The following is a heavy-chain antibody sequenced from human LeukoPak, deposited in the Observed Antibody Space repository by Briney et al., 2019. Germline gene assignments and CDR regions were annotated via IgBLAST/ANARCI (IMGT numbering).Heavy chain of an antibody. Sequence: SQTLSLTCTVSGGALSSGGYYWTWIRQPPGKGLEWIGNIYHSGTPYYNPSLKSRVTISVDRSKNQFSLKLSPVTAADTAVYYCARGEEDYYDSSGYLHWGQGTLVTVSS. CDR3: ARGEEDYYDSSGYLH. CDR1: GGALSSGGYY. V-gene: IGHV4-30-2*01. CDR2: IYHSGTP. D-gene: IGHD3-22*01. J-gene: IGHJ4*02.